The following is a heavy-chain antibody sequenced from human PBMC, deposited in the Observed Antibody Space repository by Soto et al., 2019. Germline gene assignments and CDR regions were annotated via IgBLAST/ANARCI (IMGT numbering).Heavy chain of an antibody. D-gene: IGHD2-21*02. CDR3: ARRVVVTSVRDIAYYYYGLDV. CDR1: GGTFSRYA. J-gene: IGHJ6*02. CDR2: IIPMFDST. Sequence: GASVKVSFKAFGGTFSRYAICWLRQAPGQGLEWMGGIIPMFDSTNYAQKFQGRVTITADESTSTAFMELSSLRSEDTAVYYCARRVVVTSVRDIAYYYYGLDVWGQGTTVTVSS. V-gene: IGHV1-69*13.